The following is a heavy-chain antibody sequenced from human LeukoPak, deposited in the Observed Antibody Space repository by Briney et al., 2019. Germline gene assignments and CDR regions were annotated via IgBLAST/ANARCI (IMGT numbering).Heavy chain of an antibody. CDR2: ISSSGSTI. Sequence: GGSLRLSCAASGFTFSDYYMSWIRQAPGKGLEWVSYISSSGSTIYYADSVKGRFTISRDNAKNSLYLQMNSLRAEDTAVYYCARDAPSRGYSYGLYYYYYYYMDVWGKGTTVIVSS. J-gene: IGHJ6*03. CDR3: ARDAPSRGYSYGLYYYYYYYMDV. CDR1: GFTFSDYY. V-gene: IGHV3-11*04. D-gene: IGHD5-18*01.